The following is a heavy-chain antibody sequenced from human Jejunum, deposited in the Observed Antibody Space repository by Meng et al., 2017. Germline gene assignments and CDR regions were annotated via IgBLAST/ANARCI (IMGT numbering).Heavy chain of an antibody. J-gene: IGHJ4*02. CDR2: IHQSGST. Sequence: QVQLQQWGAGLLKPSATLSLTCAIYGGSFNNYYWSWIRQPPGEGLEWIGEIHQSGSTNYNPSLKSRVTISVDSSKNQFFLDLSSVTAADTAVYYCASLSSSWSGADYWGLGTLVTVSS. V-gene: IGHV4-34*01. D-gene: IGHD6-13*01. CDR3: ASLSSSWSGADY. CDR1: GGSFNNYY.